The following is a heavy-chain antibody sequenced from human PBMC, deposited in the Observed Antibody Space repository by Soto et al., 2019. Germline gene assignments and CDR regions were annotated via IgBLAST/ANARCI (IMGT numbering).Heavy chain of an antibody. CDR3: ARGKKVVAARGSWFDP. CDR2: INPSGGST. CDR1: GYTFTSYY. J-gene: IGHJ5*02. V-gene: IGHV1-46*01. D-gene: IGHD2-15*01. Sequence: QVQLVQSGAEVKKPGASVKVSCKASGYTFTSYYMHWVRQAPGQGLEWMGIINPSGGSTSYEQKFQGRVTMTRDTSTSTVYMELSSRRSEDTAVYCCARGKKVVAARGSWFDPWGQGTLVTVSS.